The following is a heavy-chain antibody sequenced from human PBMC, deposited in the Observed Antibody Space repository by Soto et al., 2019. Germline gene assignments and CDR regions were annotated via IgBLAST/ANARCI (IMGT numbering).Heavy chain of an antibody. CDR3: ARGWFDFWSGYYSPWFDP. V-gene: IGHV1-69*13. Sequence: SVKVSCKASGGTCSSYAISWVRQAPGQGLEWMGGIIPILGTVDYAQKFQGRVTITADESTSTAYMELSSLRSEDTAVYYCARGWFDFWSGYYSPWFDPWGQGTLVTVSS. J-gene: IGHJ5*02. CDR2: IIPILGTV. CDR1: GGTCSSYA. D-gene: IGHD3-3*01.